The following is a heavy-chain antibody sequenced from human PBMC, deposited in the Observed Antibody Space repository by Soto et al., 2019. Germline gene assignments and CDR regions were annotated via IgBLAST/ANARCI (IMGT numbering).Heavy chain of an antibody. CDR2: ISWNSGYI. V-gene: IGHV3-9*01. J-gene: IGHJ4*02. CDR1: GFTFDDYA. D-gene: IGHD2-2*01. Sequence: EVQLVESGGGLVQPGRSLRLSCAASGFTFDDYAMHWVRQAPGKGLEWVSGISWNSGYIAYADSVKGRFTISRDNAKNSLYLLMNSLRAEDTALYYCAKATCSTTSCYAGYWGQGTLVTVSS. CDR3: AKATCSTTSCYAGY.